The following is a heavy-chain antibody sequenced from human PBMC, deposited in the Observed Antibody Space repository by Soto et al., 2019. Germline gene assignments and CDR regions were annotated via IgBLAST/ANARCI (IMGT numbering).Heavy chain of an antibody. CDR3: ARGGSGGEDP. V-gene: IGHV4-31*03. J-gene: IGHJ5*02. CDR2: INYSGRT. Sequence: QVQLQESGPGLVKPSQTLSLTCTVSGGSISSSGYYWSWIRQHPGKGLEWIGYINYSGRTYYNPSLERRVTISVDTSKNQCSLKLSSVTAADTAVYYCARGGSGGEDPWGQGTLVTVSS. D-gene: IGHD2-21*01. CDR1: GGSISSSGYY.